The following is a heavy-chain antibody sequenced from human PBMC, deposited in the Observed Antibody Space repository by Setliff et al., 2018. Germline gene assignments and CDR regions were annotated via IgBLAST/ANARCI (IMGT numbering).Heavy chain of an antibody. Sequence: TSETLSLTCTVSGYSISSGYYWGWIRQPPGKGLEWIGSIYHSGGTYYNPSLKSRVTISVDTSKNQFSLKLSSVPAADTAVYYCARRNGEKLDPWGQGTLVTVSS. J-gene: IGHJ5*02. V-gene: IGHV4-38-2*02. CDR3: ARRNGEKLDP. CDR1: GYSISSGYY. CDR2: IYHSGGT.